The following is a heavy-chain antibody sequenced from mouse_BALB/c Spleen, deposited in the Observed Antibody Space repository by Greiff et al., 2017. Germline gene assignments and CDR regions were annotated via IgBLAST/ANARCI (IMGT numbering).Heavy chain of an antibody. CDR3: ARGDYYGSSYGAY. J-gene: IGHJ3*01. CDR1: GYSFTSYW. V-gene: IGHV1S126*01. D-gene: IGHD1-1*01. Sequence: LVESGPQLVRPGASVKISCKASGYSFTSYWMHWVKQRPGQGLEWIGMIDPSDSETRLNQKFKDKATLTVDKSSSTAYMQLSSPTSEDSAVYYCARGDYYGSSYGAYWGQGTLVTVSA. CDR2: IDPSDSET.